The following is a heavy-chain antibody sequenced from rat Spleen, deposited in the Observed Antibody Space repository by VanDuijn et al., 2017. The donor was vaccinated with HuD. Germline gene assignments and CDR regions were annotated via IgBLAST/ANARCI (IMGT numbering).Heavy chain of an antibody. CDR2: LWGDGST. Sequence: EVQLRELGPGLVQPSQTLSLTCTVSGFSLTDYSVHWVRQPPGKGLEWMGGLWGDGSTDYNSALKSRLSISRDTSKSQVFLEMNSLQTEDTAIYFCTRDHSYWGSYYPGGFAYWGQGTLVTVSS. CDR1: GFSLTDYS. V-gene: IGHV2S63*01. J-gene: IGHJ3*01. D-gene: IGHD1-12*02. CDR3: TRDHSYWGSYYPGGFAY.